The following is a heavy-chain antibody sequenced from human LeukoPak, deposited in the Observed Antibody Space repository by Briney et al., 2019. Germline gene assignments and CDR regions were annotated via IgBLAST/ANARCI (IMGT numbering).Heavy chain of an antibody. J-gene: IGHJ4*02. D-gene: IGHD1-26*01. CDR2: IYYSGST. CDR1: GFTFSSYA. Sequence: LRLSCAASGFTFSSYAMSWVRQAPGKGLEWIGYIYYSGSTYYNPSLKSRVTISVDTSKNQFSLKLSSVTAADTAVYYCARVGPTLLLDFWGQGTLVTVSS. V-gene: IGHV4-30-4*08. CDR3: ARVGPTLLLDF.